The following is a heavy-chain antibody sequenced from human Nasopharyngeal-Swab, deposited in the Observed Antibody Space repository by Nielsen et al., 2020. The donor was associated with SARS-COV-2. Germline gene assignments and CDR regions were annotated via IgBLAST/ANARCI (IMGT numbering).Heavy chain of an antibody. CDR2: ISYDGSNK. D-gene: IGHD1-1*01. CDR1: GFTFRSYG. J-gene: IGHJ6*03. Sequence: GESLKISCAASGFTFRSYGMHWVRQAPGKGLEWVAVISYDGSNKYYADSVKGRFTISRDNSKNTLYLQMNSLRAEDTAVYYCAHNRIGYYYYMDVWGKGTTVTVSS. CDR3: AHNRIGYYYYMDV. V-gene: IGHV3-30*03.